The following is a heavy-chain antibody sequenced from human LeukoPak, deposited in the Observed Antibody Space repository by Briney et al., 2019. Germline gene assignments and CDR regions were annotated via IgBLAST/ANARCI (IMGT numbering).Heavy chain of an antibody. CDR2: INPNSGGT. Sequence: ASVKVSCKASGYTFTCYYMHWVRQAPGQGLEWMGRINPNSGGTNYAQKFQGRVTMTRDTSISTAYMELSRLRSDDTAVYYCARDWDYYGSGSYSNPSNWFDPWGQGTLVTVSS. CDR3: ARDWDYYGSGSYSNPSNWFDP. D-gene: IGHD3-10*01. J-gene: IGHJ5*02. V-gene: IGHV1-2*06. CDR1: GYTFTCYY.